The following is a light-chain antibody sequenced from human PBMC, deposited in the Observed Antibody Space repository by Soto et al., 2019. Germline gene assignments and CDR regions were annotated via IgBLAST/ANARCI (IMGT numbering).Light chain of an antibody. J-gene: IGLJ2*01. Sequence: QSVLTQPASVSGSPGQSITISCTGTSSDVGGYNSVSWYQQHPDKAPQLKIFDVSNRPSGISDRFSGSKSGNTASLTISGVPAEDGGDYYCSSYTSTNTLIFGGGTKLTVL. CDR3: SSYTSTNTLI. V-gene: IGLV2-14*03. CDR2: DVS. CDR1: SSDVGGYNS.